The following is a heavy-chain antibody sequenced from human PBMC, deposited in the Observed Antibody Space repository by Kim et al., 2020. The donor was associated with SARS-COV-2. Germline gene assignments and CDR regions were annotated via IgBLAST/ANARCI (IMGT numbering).Heavy chain of an antibody. CDR2: IIPILGIA. J-gene: IGHJ4*02. Sequence: SVKVSCKASGGTFSSYAISWVRQAPGQGLEWMGRIIPILGIANYAQKFQGRVTITADKSTSTAYMELSSLRSEDTAVYYCARDGNIGAVAGNDYWGQGTLVTVSS. D-gene: IGHD6-19*01. V-gene: IGHV1-69*04. CDR3: ARDGNIGAVAGNDY. CDR1: GGTFSSYA.